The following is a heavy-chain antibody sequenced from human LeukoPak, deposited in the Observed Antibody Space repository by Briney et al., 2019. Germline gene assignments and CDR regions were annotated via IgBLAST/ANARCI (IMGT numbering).Heavy chain of an antibody. CDR2: ISGSGGST. V-gene: IGHV3-23*01. Sequence: GGSLRLSCAASGLTFSSYAMSWVRQAPGKGLEWVSAISGSGGSTYYADSVKGRFTISRDNSKNTLYLQMNSLRAEDTAVYYCAKVSSYDILTGYSDYFDYWGQGTLVTVSS. J-gene: IGHJ4*02. CDR3: AKVSSYDILTGYSDYFDY. D-gene: IGHD3-9*01. CDR1: GLTFSSYA.